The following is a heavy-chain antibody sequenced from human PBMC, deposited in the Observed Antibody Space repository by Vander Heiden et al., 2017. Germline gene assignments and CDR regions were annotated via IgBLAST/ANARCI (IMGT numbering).Heavy chain of an antibody. CDR1: GYTFPSYY. Sequence: QVQLVQSGAEVKKPGASVKVSCKASGYTFPSYYMHWLRQAPGQGLEWMGWINPGGGTSSYAQKFQGRVTMTRDTSTATVYMQLSSLRSEDTALYFCARDLGYYGMDVWGQGTTVTVSS. CDR3: ARDLGYYGMDV. D-gene: IGHD3-10*01. CDR2: INPGGGTS. J-gene: IGHJ6*01. V-gene: IGHV1-46*03.